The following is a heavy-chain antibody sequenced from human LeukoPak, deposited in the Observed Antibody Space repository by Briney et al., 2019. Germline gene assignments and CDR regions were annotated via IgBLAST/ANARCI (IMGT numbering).Heavy chain of an antibody. Sequence: GGSLRLSCAASGFTFSSYWMSWVRQAPGKGLEWVANIKQDGSEKYYVDSVKGRFTISRDNAKNSLYLQMNSLRAEDTAVYYCARGRIAAAGTAPWFDPWGQGTLVTVSS. J-gene: IGHJ5*02. CDR3: ARGRIAAAGTAPWFDP. D-gene: IGHD6-13*01. CDR2: IKQDGSEK. CDR1: GFTFSSYW. V-gene: IGHV3-7*01.